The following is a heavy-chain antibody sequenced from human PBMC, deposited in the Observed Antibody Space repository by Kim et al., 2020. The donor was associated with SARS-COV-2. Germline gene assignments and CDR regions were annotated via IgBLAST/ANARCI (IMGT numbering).Heavy chain of an antibody. D-gene: IGHD3-10*01. CDR3: ARDQDGSGSYWYFDL. CDR1: GGTFSSYA. CDR2: IIPIFGTA. J-gene: IGHJ2*01. Sequence: VKVSCKASGGTFSSYAISWVRQAPGQGLEWMGGIIPIFGTANYAQKFQGRVTITADESTSTAYMELSSLRSEDTAVYYCARDQDGSGSYWYFDLWCRGTLVTVSS. V-gene: IGHV1-69*01.